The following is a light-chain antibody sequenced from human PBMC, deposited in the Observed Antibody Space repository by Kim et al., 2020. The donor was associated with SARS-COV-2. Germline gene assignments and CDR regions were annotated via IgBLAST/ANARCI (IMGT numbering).Light chain of an antibody. CDR2: AES. CDR1: QSINNY. V-gene: IGKV1-39*01. Sequence: DIQMTQSPSSLSASVGDRVTITCRASQSINNYLNWYQEKPGKAPKLLIYAESSLQSGVPSRFSGSGSGTDFTLTISSLQPEEFATYYCQQSYSTPGYTFGQGTKLEI. J-gene: IGKJ2*01. CDR3: QQSYSTPGYT.